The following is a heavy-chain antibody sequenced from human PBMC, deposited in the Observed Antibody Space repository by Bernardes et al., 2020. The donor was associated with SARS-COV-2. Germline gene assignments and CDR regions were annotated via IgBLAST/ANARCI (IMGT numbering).Heavy chain of an antibody. V-gene: IGHV1-2*04. D-gene: IGHD2-15*01. CDR2: INPNSGCT. CDR3: ARGVLCSGGSCYPFDY. J-gene: IGHJ4*02. Sequence: ASVKVSCKASGYTFTGYYMHWVRQAPGQGLEWMGWINPNSGCTNYAQKFQGWVTMTRDTSISTAYMELSRLRSDDTAVYYCARGVLCSGGSCYPFDYWGQGTLVTVSS. CDR1: GYTFTGYY.